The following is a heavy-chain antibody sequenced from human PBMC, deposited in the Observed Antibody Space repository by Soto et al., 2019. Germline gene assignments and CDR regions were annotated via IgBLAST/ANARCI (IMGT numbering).Heavy chain of an antibody. J-gene: IGHJ6*02. D-gene: IGHD6-6*01. Sequence: QVQLVESGGGVVQPGRSLRLSCAASGFTFSSYAMHWVRQAPGKGLEWVAVISYDGSNKYYADSVKGRFTISRDNSKNTLYLQMNSLRAEDTAVYYCARDLASPSKGAKSSSSGLSRDYGMDVWGQGTTVTDSS. CDR3: ARDLASPSKGAKSSSSGLSRDYGMDV. CDR1: GFTFSSYA. V-gene: IGHV3-30-3*01. CDR2: ISYDGSNK.